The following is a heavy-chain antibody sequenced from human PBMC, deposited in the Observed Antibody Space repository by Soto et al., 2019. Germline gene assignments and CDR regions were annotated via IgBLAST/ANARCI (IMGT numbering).Heavy chain of an antibody. CDR1: GYTFTSYG. V-gene: IGHV1-18*01. D-gene: IGHD3-22*01. CDR3: ARAYVPRDYDSSGSYPGNWFDP. CDR2: ISAYNGNT. J-gene: IGHJ5*02. Sequence: GASVKVSCKASGYTFTSYGISWVRQAPGQGLEWMGWISAYNGNTNYAQKLQGRVTMTTDTSTSTVYMELSSLRSEDTAVYYCARAYVPRDYDSSGSYPGNWFDPWGQGTLVTVSS.